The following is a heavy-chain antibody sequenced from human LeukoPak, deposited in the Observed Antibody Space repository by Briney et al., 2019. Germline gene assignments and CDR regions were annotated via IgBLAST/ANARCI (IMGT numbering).Heavy chain of an antibody. CDR2: ISSSSSTI. V-gene: IGHV3-48*01. CDR3: ARVRGLNYGFLAY. CDR1: GFTFSSYS. Sequence: PGGSLRLSCAASGFTFSSYSMNWVRQAPGKGLEWVSYISSSSSTIYYADSVKGRFTISRDNSKNTLFLQMSSLRAEDTAVYYCARVRGLNYGFLAYWGQGTLVTVSS. D-gene: IGHD3-10*01. J-gene: IGHJ4*02.